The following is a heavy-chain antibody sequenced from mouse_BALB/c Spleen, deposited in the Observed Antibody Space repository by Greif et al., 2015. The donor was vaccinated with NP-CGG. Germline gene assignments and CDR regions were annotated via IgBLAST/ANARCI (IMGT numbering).Heavy chain of an antibody. CDR3: TRDAMDY. J-gene: IGHJ4*01. V-gene: IGHV1S56*01. CDR2: XFPGNLNT. CDR1: GYTFTSYY. Sequence: QVQLQQPGPELVKPGASVRIPCKASGYTFTSYYIHWVKQRPGQGLEWIGWXFPGNLNTKYNENFKGKATLTADKSSSTVYMQLSSLTSEDSAVYFCTRDAMDYWGQGTSVTVSS.